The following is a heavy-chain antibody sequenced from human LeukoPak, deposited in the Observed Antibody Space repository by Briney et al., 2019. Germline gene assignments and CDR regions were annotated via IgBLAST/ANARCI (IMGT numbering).Heavy chain of an antibody. V-gene: IGHV3-66*01. CDR2: IYSGGST. CDR1: GFTFTRNA. J-gene: IGHJ4*02. CDR3: ARDVLSGYDY. D-gene: IGHD3-10*01. Sequence: GGSLRLSCAASGFTFTRNAMAWVRQAPGKGLEWVSVIYSGGSTYYADSVKGRFTISRDNSKNTLYLQMNSLRAEDTAVYYCARDVLSGYDYWGQGTLVTVSS.